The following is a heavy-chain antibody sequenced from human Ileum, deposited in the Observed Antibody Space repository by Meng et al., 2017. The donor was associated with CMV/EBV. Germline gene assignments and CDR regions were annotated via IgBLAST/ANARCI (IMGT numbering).Heavy chain of an antibody. Sequence: GESLKISCAASGFTFSSYGMHWVRQAPGKGLEWVAFIRYDGSNKYYADSVKGRFTISRDNSKNTLYLQMNSLRAEDTAVYYCASSPIVVVPAAIDYYYGMDVWGQGTTVTVSS. CDR1: GFTFSSYG. CDR2: IRYDGSNK. V-gene: IGHV3-30*02. CDR3: ASSPIVVVPAAIDYYYGMDV. J-gene: IGHJ6*02. D-gene: IGHD2-2*01.